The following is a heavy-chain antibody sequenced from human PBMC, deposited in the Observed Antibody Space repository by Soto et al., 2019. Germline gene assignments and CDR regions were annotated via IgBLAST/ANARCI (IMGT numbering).Heavy chain of an antibody. CDR1: GGSISSYY. D-gene: IGHD2-2*01. V-gene: IGHV4-59*01. J-gene: IGHJ6*02. CDR3: ARDSIVVVPAARSGSYYYGMDV. Sequence: SETLSLTCTVSGGSISSYYWSWIRQPPVKGLEWIGCIYYSGSTNYNPSLKSRVTISVDTSKNQFSLKLSSVTAADTAVYYCARDSIVVVPAARSGSYYYGMDVWGQGTTVTVSS. CDR2: IYYSGST.